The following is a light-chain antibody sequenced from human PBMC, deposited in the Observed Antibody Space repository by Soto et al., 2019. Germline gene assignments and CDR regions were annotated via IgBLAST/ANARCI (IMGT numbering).Light chain of an antibody. V-gene: IGLV1-40*01. J-gene: IGLJ1*01. CDR1: SSNIGAGYD. CDR2: GNS. Sequence: QSVLTQPPSVSGAPGQRVTISCTGGSSNIGAGYDVHWYQQLPGTAPKLLIYGNSNRPSGVPDRFSGSKSGTSASLAITGLQAEDEADYYCQSYDSSLSGDVFGTGTKGTVL. CDR3: QSYDSSLSGDV.